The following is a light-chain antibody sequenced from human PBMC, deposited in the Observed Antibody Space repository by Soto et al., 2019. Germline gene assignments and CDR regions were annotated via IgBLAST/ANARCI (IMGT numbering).Light chain of an antibody. CDR1: KTISSW. CDR2: KAS. Sequence: DIQMTQSPSTLSGSVGDRVSITCRASKTISSWLAWYQQKPGKAPKLLIYKASSLESGVPSRFSGSGSGTEFTLTISSLQPDDFATYYCQQYNSYSRTFGQGTKVDIK. J-gene: IGKJ1*01. CDR3: QQYNSYSRT. V-gene: IGKV1-5*03.